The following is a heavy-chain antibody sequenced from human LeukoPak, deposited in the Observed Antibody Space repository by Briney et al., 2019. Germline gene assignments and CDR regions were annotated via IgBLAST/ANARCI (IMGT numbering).Heavy chain of an antibody. CDR3: ARDLGIVVVVAATPGVDY. CDR2: ISTYNGNT. CDR1: GYTFTSYG. Sequence: ASVKVSCKASGYTFTSYGITWVRQAPGQGLEWMGWISTYNGNTKYAQKLQGRVTMTTDTSTSTAYMELRSLRSDDTAVYYCARDLGIVVVVAATPGVDYWGQGTLVTVSS. D-gene: IGHD2-15*01. J-gene: IGHJ4*02. V-gene: IGHV1-18*01.